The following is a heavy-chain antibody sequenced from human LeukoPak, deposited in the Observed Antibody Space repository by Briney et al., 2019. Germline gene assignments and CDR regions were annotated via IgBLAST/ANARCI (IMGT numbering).Heavy chain of an antibody. CDR3: TTRGMGVLTAPDY. D-gene: IGHD1-20*01. V-gene: IGHV3-15*01. Sequence: GGSLRLSCAASGFTFNNAWMNWVRQAPGKGLEWVGRIKSTTDGGTTDYAAPVKGRFTISRDDLKDILYLQMTTLKTEDTGVYYCTTRGMGVLTAPDYWGQGTLVTVSS. CDR1: GFTFNNAW. J-gene: IGHJ4*02. CDR2: IKSTTDGGTT.